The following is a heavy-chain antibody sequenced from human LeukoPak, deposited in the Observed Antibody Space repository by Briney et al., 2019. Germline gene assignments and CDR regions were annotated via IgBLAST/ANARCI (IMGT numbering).Heavy chain of an antibody. CDR1: GYTFTGYY. D-gene: IGHD4-4*01. CDR3: ARGPQTLQPSDY. J-gene: IGHJ4*02. Sequence: ASVKVSCKASGYTFTGYYMHWVRQAPGQGLEWMGWINPNSGGTNYAQKFQGRVTMTRNTSISTAYMELSSLRSEDTAVYYCARGPQTLQPSDYWGQGTLVTVSS. V-gene: IGHV1-2*02. CDR2: INPNSGGT.